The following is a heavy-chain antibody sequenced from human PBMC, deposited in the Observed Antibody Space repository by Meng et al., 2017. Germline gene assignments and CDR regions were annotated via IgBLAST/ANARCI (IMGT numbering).Heavy chain of an antibody. V-gene: IGHV3-11*01. D-gene: IGHD2-15*01. CDR1: GFTFSDYY. CDR2: ISSSGSTI. Sequence: GESLKISCAASGFTFSDYYMSWIRQAPGKGLEWVSYISSSGSTIYYADSVKGRFTISRDNAKNSLYLQMNSLRAEDTAVYYCAKDRICSGGSCYSGFDYWGQGTLVTVSS. CDR3: AKDRICSGGSCYSGFDY. J-gene: IGHJ4*02.